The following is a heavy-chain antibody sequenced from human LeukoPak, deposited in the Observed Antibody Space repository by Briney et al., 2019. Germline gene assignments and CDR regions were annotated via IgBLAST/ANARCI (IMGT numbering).Heavy chain of an antibody. Sequence: GGSLRLSCAASGFTFSTYGMSWVRQAPGKGLEWVSGISGSGGSRFYTDSVKGRFTISRDNSKNTLYLQMNSLRAEDTAVYYCIGSGSTFDYWGQGTLVTVSS. CDR3: IGSGSTFDY. D-gene: IGHD2-15*01. V-gene: IGHV3-23*01. J-gene: IGHJ4*02. CDR1: GFTFSTYG. CDR2: ISGSGGSR.